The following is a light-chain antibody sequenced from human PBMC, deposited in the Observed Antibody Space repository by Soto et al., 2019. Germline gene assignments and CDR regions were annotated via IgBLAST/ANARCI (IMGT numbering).Light chain of an antibody. CDR3: CSYAGSSNVV. J-gene: IGLJ2*01. CDR1: SSDVGGYDF. Sequence: QSALTQPASVSGSPGQSITISCTGTSSDVGGYDFVSWYQQHPAEAPRLMIYEGNKRPSGVSNRFSGSKSGNTASLTISGLQADDEANYYCCSYAGSSNVVFGGGTKVTVL. V-gene: IGLV2-23*01. CDR2: EGN.